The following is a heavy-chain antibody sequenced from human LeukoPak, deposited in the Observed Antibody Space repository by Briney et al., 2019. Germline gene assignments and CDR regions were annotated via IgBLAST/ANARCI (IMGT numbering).Heavy chain of an antibody. J-gene: IGHJ5*01. CDR1: GGTFSSYA. CDR3: ATDDGSATKGFDS. V-gene: IGHV1-69*05. Sequence: SLKVSCKASGGTFSSYALSWVRQAPGQGLQWMGGIIRILGTTNYVQQSQGRVTMTTDESTSTSIMELSSLRSEDTAIYYCATDDGSATKGFDSWGQGTLLTVSS. CDR2: IIRILGTT.